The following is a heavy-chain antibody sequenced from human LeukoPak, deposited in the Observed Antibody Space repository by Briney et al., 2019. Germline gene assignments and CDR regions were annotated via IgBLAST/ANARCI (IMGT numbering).Heavy chain of an antibody. D-gene: IGHD1-26*01. Sequence: GESLKISCKGSGYSFTSYWIGWGRQMPGKGVEWMGIFYSGDSDTRYSPSFQSQVTISADKSISTAYLQWSSLKASVTAMYYCARQVVGATTWFDPWGQGTLVTVSS. CDR2: FYSGDSDT. V-gene: IGHV5-51*01. J-gene: IGHJ5*02. CDR1: GYSFTSYW. CDR3: ARQVVGATTWFDP.